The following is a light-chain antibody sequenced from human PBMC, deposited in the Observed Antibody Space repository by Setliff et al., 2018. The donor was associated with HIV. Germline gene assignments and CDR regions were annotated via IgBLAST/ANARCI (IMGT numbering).Light chain of an antibody. CDR2: WAS. CDR1: RSILYSSNNKNY. J-gene: IGKJ1*01. Sequence: DIVMTQSPDSLAVSLGERATINCKSSRSILYSSNNKNYLAGYQQKPGQPPKLLIYWASTRESGVPDRFSGSGSGTDFTLTISSLQAEDVALYYCQQYYSTPPAFGQGTKMDIK. V-gene: IGKV4-1*01. CDR3: QQYYSTPPA.